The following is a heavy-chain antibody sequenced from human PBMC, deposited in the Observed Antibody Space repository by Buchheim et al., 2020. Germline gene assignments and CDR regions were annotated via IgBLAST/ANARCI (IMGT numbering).Heavy chain of an antibody. CDR1: GYRITTYS. D-gene: IGHD2-2*03. V-gene: IGHV1-2*02. Sequence: QVQLVQSGAEMKKPGASVKVSCKASGYRITTYSVHWFRQAPGQGLEWMGWVNPRSGGVKYAQKFQGRVAIPTDTSVSTVYMEMSRLTFDDTAIYYCARATKLLLGYFDPWGQGAL. CDR3: ARATKLLLGYFDP. J-gene: IGHJ5*02. CDR2: VNPRSGGV.